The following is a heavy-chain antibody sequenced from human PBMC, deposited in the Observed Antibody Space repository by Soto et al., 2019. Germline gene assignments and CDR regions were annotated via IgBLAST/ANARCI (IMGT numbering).Heavy chain of an antibody. CDR1: GFTFSNAW. D-gene: IGHD2-2*01. J-gene: IGHJ6*02. Sequence: GGSLRLSCAASGFTFSNAWMNWVRQAPGKGLEWIGRIKSKTDGGTTDYAAPVKGRFTISRDDSKNTLYLQMNSLKTEDTAVYYCTTSPYQYYYYGMDVWGQGTTVTVSS. CDR2: IKSKTDGGTT. V-gene: IGHV3-15*01. CDR3: TTSPYQYYYYGMDV.